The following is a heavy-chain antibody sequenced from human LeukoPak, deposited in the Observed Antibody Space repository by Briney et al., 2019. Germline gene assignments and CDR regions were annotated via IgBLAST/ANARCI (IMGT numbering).Heavy chain of an antibody. CDR2: ISSSGSTI. CDR1: GFTFSSYE. V-gene: IGHV3-48*03. Sequence: QSGGSLRLSCAASGFTFSSYEMNWVRQAPGKGLEWVSYISSSGSTIYYADSVKGRFTISRDNAKNSLYLQMNSLRAEDTAVYYCARFPEWEPPLFDYWGQGTLVTVSS. D-gene: IGHD1-26*01. J-gene: IGHJ4*02. CDR3: ARFPEWEPPLFDY.